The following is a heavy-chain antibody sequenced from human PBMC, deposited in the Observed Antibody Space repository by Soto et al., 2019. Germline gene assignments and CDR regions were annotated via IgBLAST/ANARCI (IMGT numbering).Heavy chain of an antibody. CDR1: GFTFSSYS. J-gene: IGHJ6*02. D-gene: IGHD2-8*01. V-gene: IGHV3-48*02. CDR2: ISSSSSTI. Sequence: EVQLVESGGGLVQTGGSLRLSCAASGFTFSSYSMNWVRQAPGKGLEWVSYISSSSSTIYYADSVKGRFTISRDNAKNSLYLQMNSLRDEDTAVYYCARGAYCTNGVCYNYYGMDVWGQGTTVTVSS. CDR3: ARGAYCTNGVCYNYYGMDV.